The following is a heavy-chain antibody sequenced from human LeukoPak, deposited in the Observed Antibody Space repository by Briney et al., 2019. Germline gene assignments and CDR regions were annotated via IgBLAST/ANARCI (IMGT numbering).Heavy chain of an antibody. CDR1: GFTFTTFSRSW. J-gene: IGHJ4*02. CDR2: ISGSGGST. V-gene: IGHV3-23*01. Sequence: GGSLRLSCAASGFTFTTFSRSWMSWVRQAPGKGLEWVSAISGSGGSTYYADSVKGRFTISRDNSKNTLYLQMNSLRAEDTAVYYCAKAPGYSSGWYHDWGQGTLVTVSS. D-gene: IGHD6-19*01. CDR3: AKAPGYSSGWYHD.